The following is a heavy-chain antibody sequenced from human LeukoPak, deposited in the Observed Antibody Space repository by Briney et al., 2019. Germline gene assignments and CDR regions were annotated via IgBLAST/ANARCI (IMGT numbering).Heavy chain of an antibody. Sequence: GGSLRLSCVASGFTFSNYGMHWVRQAPGKGQEWVGVIRYDGNNKYYADSVKGRFTISRDNSKNTLYLQMNSLRAEDTAVYYCAKGLYSSGWYYFDSWGQGTLVTVSS. D-gene: IGHD6-19*01. CDR1: GFTFSNYG. V-gene: IGHV3-30*02. J-gene: IGHJ4*02. CDR3: AKGLYSSGWYYFDS. CDR2: IRYDGNNK.